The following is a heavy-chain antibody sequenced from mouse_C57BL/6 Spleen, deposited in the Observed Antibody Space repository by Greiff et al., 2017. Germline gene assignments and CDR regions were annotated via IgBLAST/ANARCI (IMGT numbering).Heavy chain of an antibody. CDR1: GYAFSSSW. Sequence: QVQLKESGPELVKPGASVKISCKASGYAFSSSWMNWVKQRPGKGLEWIGRIYPGDGDTNYNGKFKGKATLTADKSSSTAYMQLSSLTSEDSAVYFCARITTVVATDYAMDYWGQGTSVTVSS. J-gene: IGHJ4*01. CDR3: ARITTVVATDYAMDY. CDR2: IYPGDGDT. D-gene: IGHD1-1*01. V-gene: IGHV1-82*01.